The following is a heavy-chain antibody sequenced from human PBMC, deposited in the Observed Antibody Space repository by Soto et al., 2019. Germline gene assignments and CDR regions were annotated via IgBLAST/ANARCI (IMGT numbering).Heavy chain of an antibody. J-gene: IGHJ3*02. D-gene: IGHD1-26*01. Sequence: GASVKVSCKASGYTFTGYYMHWVLEAPGQGLEWMGWINPNSGGTNYAQKFQGRVTMTRDTSISTAYMELSRLRSDDTAVYYCARVIVGATTGDAFDIWGQGTMVTVSS. V-gene: IGHV1-2*02. CDR3: ARVIVGATTGDAFDI. CDR1: GYTFTGYY. CDR2: INPNSGGT.